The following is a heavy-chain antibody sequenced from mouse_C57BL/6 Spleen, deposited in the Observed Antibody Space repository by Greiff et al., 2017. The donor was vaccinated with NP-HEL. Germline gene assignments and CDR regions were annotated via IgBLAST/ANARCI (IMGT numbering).Heavy chain of an antibody. CDR3: TGTGYYVRYYAMDY. V-gene: IGHV6-3*01. Sequence: EVKLEESGGGLVQPGGSMKLSCVASGFTFSNYWMNWVRQSPEKGLEWVAQIRLKSDNYATHYAESVKGRFTISRDYSKSSVYLQMNNLRAEDTGIYYCTGTGYYVRYYAMDYWGQGTSVTVSS. D-gene: IGHD2-3*01. CDR2: IRLKSDNYAT. CDR1: GFTFSNYW. J-gene: IGHJ4*01.